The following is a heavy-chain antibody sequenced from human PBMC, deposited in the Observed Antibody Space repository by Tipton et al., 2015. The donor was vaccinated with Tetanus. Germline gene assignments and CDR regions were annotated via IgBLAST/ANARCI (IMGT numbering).Heavy chain of an antibody. Sequence: SLRLSCSASGFTFSSYAMHWVRQAPGKGLEYVSAISSNGGSTYYADSVKGRFTISRDNSKNTLYLQMSSLRAEDTAVYYCVKARSSHYYDSSGPDAFDFWGQGSMVSVSS. CDR3: VKARSSHYYDSSGPDAFDF. CDR1: GFTFSSYA. D-gene: IGHD3-22*01. J-gene: IGHJ3*01. V-gene: IGHV3-64D*08. CDR2: ISSNGGST.